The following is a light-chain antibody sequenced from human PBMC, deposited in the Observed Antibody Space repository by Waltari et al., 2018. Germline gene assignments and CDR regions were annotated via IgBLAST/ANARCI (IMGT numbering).Light chain of an antibody. CDR1: QSLVYSGGNTY. J-gene: IGKJ2*01. CDR3: MQGTHWPYT. Sequence: DVVMTQSPLSLPVTLGQPASISCRSSQSLVYSGGNTYLNWFQQRPGQSPRCLIYEVSKRDSGVPDRFSGSGSGTDFTLKISRVEAEDVGVYYCMQGTHWPYTFGQGTKLEIK. V-gene: IGKV2-30*01. CDR2: EVS.